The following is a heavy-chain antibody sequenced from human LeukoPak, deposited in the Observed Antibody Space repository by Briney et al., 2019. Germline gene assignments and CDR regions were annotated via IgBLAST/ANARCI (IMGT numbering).Heavy chain of an antibody. V-gene: IGHV3-7*01. CDR1: SFTFGSYW. CDR2: INPAGSEE. Sequence: GGSLRLSCAASSFTFGSYWMSWVRQAPGKGLEWVANINPAGSEEYYVDSVKGRFTISRDNAKNSLYLQVNSLRAEDTAVYYCARDPSRPRSLDFWGQGTLVTVSS. J-gene: IGHJ4*02. CDR3: ARDPSRPRSLDF.